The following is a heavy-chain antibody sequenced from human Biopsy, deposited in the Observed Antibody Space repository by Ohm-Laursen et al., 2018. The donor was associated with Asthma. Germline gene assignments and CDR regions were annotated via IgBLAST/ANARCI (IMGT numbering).Heavy chain of an antibody. CDR1: GFTFSTYS. CDR3: ARVGIGSRSGGSCYNRYLDI. D-gene: IGHD2-15*01. V-gene: IGHV3-48*01. J-gene: IGHJ3*02. CDR2: ISVSSSTV. Sequence: SLRLSCAAPGFTFSTYSMNWVRQAPGKGLQWISYISVSSSTVFYADSVKGRFTISRDNAKNSLYLQMNSLRADDTAVYFCARVGIGSRSGGSCYNRYLDIWGQGTLVTVSS.